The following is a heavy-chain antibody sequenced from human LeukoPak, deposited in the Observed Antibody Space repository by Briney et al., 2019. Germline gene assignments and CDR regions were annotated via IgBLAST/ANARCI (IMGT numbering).Heavy chain of an antibody. V-gene: IGHV1-46*01. Sequence: ASVKVSCKASGYTYTNYGISWVRQAPGQGLEWMGIINPSGGSTSYAQKFQGRVTMTRDMSTSTVYMELSSLRSEDTAVYYCARGPITMIVVVGPFDYWGQGTLVTVSS. J-gene: IGHJ4*02. CDR3: ARGPITMIVVVGPFDY. CDR1: GYTYTNYG. D-gene: IGHD3-22*01. CDR2: INPSGGST.